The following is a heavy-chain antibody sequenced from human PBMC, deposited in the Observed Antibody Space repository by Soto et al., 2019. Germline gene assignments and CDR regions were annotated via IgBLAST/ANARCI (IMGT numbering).Heavy chain of an antibody. D-gene: IGHD7-27*01. J-gene: IGHJ6*02. Sequence: QVQLQESGPGLVKPSQTLSLTCTVSGGSISSGDYYWSWIRQPPGKGLEWIGYIYYSGSTYYNPSLKSRVTISVDTSKNQFSLKLSSVTAADTAVYYCASMTLNWGAWYYYGMDVWGQGTTVTVSS. CDR3: ASMTLNWGAWYYYGMDV. V-gene: IGHV4-30-4*01. CDR1: GGSISSGDYY. CDR2: IYYSGST.